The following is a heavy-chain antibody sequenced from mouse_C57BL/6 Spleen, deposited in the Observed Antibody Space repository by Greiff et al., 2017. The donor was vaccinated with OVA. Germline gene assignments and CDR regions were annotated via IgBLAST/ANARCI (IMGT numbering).Heavy chain of an antibody. J-gene: IGHJ4*01. Sequence: QVQLQQPGAELVRPGTSVKLSCKASGYTFTSYWMHWVKQRPGQGLEWIGVIDPSDSYTNYNQKFKGKATLTVDTSSSTAYMQLSSLTSEDSAVYYCARSEYYGSSYEGGYYAMDYWGQGTSVTVSS. CDR2: IDPSDSYT. V-gene: IGHV1-59*01. D-gene: IGHD1-1*01. CDR1: GYTFTSYW. CDR3: ARSEYYGSSYEGGYYAMDY.